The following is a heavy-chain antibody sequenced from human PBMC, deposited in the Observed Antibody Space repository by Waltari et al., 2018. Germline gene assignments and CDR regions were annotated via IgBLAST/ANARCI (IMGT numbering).Heavy chain of an antibody. CDR2: IYHSGST. CDR1: GGSIRRSNW. CDR3: ASLRAGGSYLYYFDY. Sequence: QVQLQESGPGLVKPSGTLSLPCAVSGGSIRRSNWWRWVRQPPGKGLEWIGEIYHSGSTNYNPSLKSRVTISVDKSKNQFSLKLSSVTAADTAVYYCASLRAGGSYLYYFDYWGQGTLVTVSS. D-gene: IGHD1-26*01. J-gene: IGHJ4*02. V-gene: IGHV4-4*02.